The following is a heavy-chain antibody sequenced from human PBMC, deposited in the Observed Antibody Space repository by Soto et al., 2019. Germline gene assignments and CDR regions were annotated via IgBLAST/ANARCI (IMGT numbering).Heavy chain of an antibody. D-gene: IGHD4-4*01. CDR3: ARTASNSRLYYFDY. CDR1: GVSISTYY. J-gene: IGHJ4*02. CDR2: LYFNGNT. V-gene: IGHV4-59*08. Sequence: SETLSLTCTVTGVSISTYYWSWIRQPPGRRLEWLGYLYFNGNTDYNPSPKSRVTISVDTSKNQFSLKLTSVSAADTAVYYCARTASNSRLYYFDYWGQGTLVTVSS.